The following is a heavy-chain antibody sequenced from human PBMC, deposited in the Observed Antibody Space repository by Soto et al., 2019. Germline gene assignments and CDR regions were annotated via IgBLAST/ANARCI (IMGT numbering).Heavy chain of an antibody. V-gene: IGHV3-74*01. Sequence: PGGSLRLSCVASGFTFSYYWMHWVRQAPGKGLEWVSRINSAGDNTNYADSVKGRFNPDISNNQVSLHLNSVTPDDTAVYYCVRLIGNSWLDSWGQGTLVTVSS. CDR3: VRLIGNSWLDS. D-gene: IGHD2-8*01. CDR2: INSAGDNT. J-gene: IGHJ5*01. CDR1: GFTFSYYW.